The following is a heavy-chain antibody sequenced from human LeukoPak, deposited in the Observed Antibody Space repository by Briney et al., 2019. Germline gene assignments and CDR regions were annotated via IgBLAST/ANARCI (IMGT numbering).Heavy chain of an antibody. CDR1: GYTFTSYA. J-gene: IGHJ6*02. CDR2: INTNTGNP. Sequence: ASVKVSCTASGYTFTSYAMNWVRQAPGQGLEWMGWINTNTGNPTYAQGFTGRFVFSLDTSVSTVYLQISSLKAEDTAVYYCARVRYYYGSYGMDVWGQGTTVTVSS. CDR3: ARVRYYYGSYGMDV. V-gene: IGHV7-4-1*02. D-gene: IGHD3-16*02.